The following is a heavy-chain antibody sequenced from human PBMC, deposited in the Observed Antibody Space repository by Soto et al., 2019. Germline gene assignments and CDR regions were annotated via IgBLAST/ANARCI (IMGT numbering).Heavy chain of an antibody. CDR2: IWYDGGNK. J-gene: IGHJ4*02. CDR3: ARDGQWLPRDGFRSSYYFDY. Sequence: QVQLVESGGGVVQPGRSLRLSCAASGFNFSSYVMHWVRQAPGKGLEWVAVIWYDGGNKYYADSVKGRFTISRDNSKNTLYLQRNSLRAEDTAVYSCARDGQWLPRDGFRSSYYFDYWGQGTLVTVSS. V-gene: IGHV3-33*01. D-gene: IGHD6-19*01. CDR1: GFNFSSYV.